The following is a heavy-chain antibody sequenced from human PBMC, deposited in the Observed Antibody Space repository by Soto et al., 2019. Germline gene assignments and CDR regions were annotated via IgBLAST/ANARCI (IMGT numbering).Heavy chain of an antibody. Sequence: PGGSLRLSCVASGFTFSAYDMNWVRQAPGKGLEWVSLVNGNGGSTYYADSVKGRFTISRDDSKNTVYLQMNSLRAEDTAVYYCRAYTYGQGVDYWGQGTLVTAPQ. V-gene: IGHV3-23*01. D-gene: IGHD5-18*01. CDR1: GFTFSAYD. CDR2: VNGNGGST. CDR3: RAYTYGQGVDY. J-gene: IGHJ4*02.